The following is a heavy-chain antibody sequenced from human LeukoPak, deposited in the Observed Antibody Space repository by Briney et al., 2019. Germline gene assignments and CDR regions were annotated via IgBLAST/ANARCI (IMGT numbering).Heavy chain of an antibody. J-gene: IGHJ6*02. Sequence: ASVKVSCKASGGTFSSYAISWVRHAPGQGLEWMGRIIPILGIANYAQKFQGRVTITADKSTSTAYMELSSLRSEDTAVYYCARGVPAAMHSYYYGMDVWGQGTTVTVSS. CDR1: GGTFSSYA. V-gene: IGHV1-69*04. CDR2: IIPILGIA. CDR3: ARGVPAAMHSYYYGMDV. D-gene: IGHD2-2*01.